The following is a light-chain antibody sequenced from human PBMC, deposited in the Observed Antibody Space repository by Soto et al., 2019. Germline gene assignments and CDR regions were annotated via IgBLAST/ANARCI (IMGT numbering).Light chain of an antibody. CDR1: QSVSSY. CDR2: DAS. J-gene: IGKJ1*01. Sequence: EIVLTQSPATLSLSPGERATLSCRASQSVSSYLAWYQQKPGQAPRLLIYDASNRATGIPARFSGSGSGTDFTVTISSLEPDDFAVYYCQHRSNWPGTFGQGTKVEIK. V-gene: IGKV3-11*01. CDR3: QHRSNWPGT.